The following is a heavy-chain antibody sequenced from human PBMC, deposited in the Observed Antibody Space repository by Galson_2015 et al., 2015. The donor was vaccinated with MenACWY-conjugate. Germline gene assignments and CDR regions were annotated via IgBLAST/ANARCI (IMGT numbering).Heavy chain of an antibody. D-gene: IGHD2-2*01. CDR2: INSDGSST. CDR1: GFTFSRYW. V-gene: IGHV3-74*01. CDR3: ASELVIPSARAYYGMDV. Sequence: SLRLSCAASGFTFSRYWMHWVRQAPGKGLVWVSRINSDGSSTSYTDSVKGRFTISRDNAKSTLYLQMNSLRAEDTAVYYCASELVIPSARAYYGMDVWGQGTTVTVSS. J-gene: IGHJ6*02.